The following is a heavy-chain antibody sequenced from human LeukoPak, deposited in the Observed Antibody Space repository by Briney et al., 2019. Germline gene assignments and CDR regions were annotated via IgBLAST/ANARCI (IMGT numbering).Heavy chain of an antibody. CDR1: GFILSSDY. J-gene: IGHJ4*02. Sequence: PGGSLRLSCAASGFILSSDYSSWVRQTPGKGLEWVSVIYSGGSTLYADSVKGRFTISRDNSKNTVYLQMNSLRAEDTAVYYCASGGKYCTGGACYGDWGQGTLVTVSS. D-gene: IGHD2-8*02. CDR3: ASGGKYCTGGACYGD. CDR2: IYSGGST. V-gene: IGHV3-53*01.